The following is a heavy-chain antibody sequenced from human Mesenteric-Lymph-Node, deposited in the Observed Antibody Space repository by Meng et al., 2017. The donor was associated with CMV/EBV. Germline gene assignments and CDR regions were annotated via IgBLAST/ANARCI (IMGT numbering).Heavy chain of an antibody. V-gene: IGHV3-20*04. D-gene: IGHD6-6*01. J-gene: IGHJ4*02. CDR3: ARGYTSSSTY. CDR2: INWNGGST. Sequence: GGSLRLSCAASGFTFDDYGMNWVRQVPGKGLEWVSGINWNGGSTGYADSVKGRFTISRDNAKNSLYLQMNTLRAEDTAFYYCARGYTSSSTYWGQGTLVTVSS. CDR1: GFTFDDYG.